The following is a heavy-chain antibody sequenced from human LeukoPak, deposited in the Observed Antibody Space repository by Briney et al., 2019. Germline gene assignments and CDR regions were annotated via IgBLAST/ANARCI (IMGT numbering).Heavy chain of an antibody. D-gene: IGHD2/OR15-2a*01. Sequence: SETLSLTCAVSGGSISSSNWWSWVRQPPGKGLEWIGEIYHSGSTNYNPSLKSRVTISVDKSKNQFSLKLSSVTAADTAVYYCARNSFPARGAFDIWGQGTMVTVSS. J-gene: IGHJ3*02. CDR2: IYHSGST. CDR1: GGSISSSNW. V-gene: IGHV4-4*02. CDR3: ARNSFPARGAFDI.